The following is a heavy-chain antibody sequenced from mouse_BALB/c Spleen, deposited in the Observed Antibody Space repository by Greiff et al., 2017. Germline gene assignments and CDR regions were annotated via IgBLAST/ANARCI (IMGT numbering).Heavy chain of an antibody. V-gene: IGHV5-9-4*01. CDR2: ISSGGSYT. Sequence: DVKLVESGGGLVKPGGSLKLSCAASGFTFSSYAMSWVRQSPEKRLEWVAEISSGGSYTYYPDTVTGRFTISRDNAKNTLYLEMSSLRSEDTAMYYCARATATSYYAMDYWGQGTSVTVSS. D-gene: IGHD1-2*01. J-gene: IGHJ4*01. CDR1: GFTFSSYA. CDR3: ARATATSYYAMDY.